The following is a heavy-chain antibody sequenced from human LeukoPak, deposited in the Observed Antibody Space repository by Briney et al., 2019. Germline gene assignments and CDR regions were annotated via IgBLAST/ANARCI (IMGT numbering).Heavy chain of an antibody. J-gene: IGHJ5*02. V-gene: IGHV3-74*01. CDR1: GFTFSNYW. CDR3: ARGRFEENPDMSANWFDP. CDR2: IKTDGSST. D-gene: IGHD2-15*01. Sequence: PGGSLRLSCAASGFTFSNYWMHWVRQAPGKGLVWVSRIKTDGSSTSYVDSVKGRFTISRDNAKNSLYLQMNSLRAEDTAVYYCARGRFEENPDMSANWFDPWGQGTLVTVSS.